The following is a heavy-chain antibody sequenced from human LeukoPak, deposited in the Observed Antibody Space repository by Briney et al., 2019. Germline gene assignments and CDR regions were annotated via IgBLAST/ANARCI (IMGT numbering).Heavy chain of an antibody. D-gene: IGHD3-10*01. CDR2: INHSGST. Sequence: SETLSLTCAVYGGSFSGYYWSWIRQPPGKGLEWIGEINHSGSTNYNPSLKSRVTISVDTSKNQFSLKLSSVTAADTAVYCCARGGRITMVRGGHPYYFDYWGQGTLVTVSS. CDR1: GGSFSGYY. CDR3: ARGGRITMVRGGHPYYFDY. J-gene: IGHJ4*02. V-gene: IGHV4-34*01.